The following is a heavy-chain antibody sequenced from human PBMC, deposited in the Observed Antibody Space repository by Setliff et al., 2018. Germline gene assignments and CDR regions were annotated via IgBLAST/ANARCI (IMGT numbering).Heavy chain of an antibody. CDR2: VFYNGAA. V-gene: IGHV4-59*08. Sequence: SETLSLTCTVSDGSLSTYYWSWIRQPPGKGLEFIGYVFYNGAAKYDPSLKSRVTISLDTSKNQFSLKLSSVTAADTAVYYCVRMSGFLYMDVWGKGTTVTVSS. CDR3: VRMSGFLYMDV. CDR1: DGSLSTYY. J-gene: IGHJ6*03. D-gene: IGHD3-3*01.